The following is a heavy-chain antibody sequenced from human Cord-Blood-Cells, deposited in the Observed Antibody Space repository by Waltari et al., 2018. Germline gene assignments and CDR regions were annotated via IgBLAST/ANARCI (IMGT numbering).Heavy chain of an antibody. Sequence: QVLLVESGGGVVQPGRSLRPSCGACGFTCSSSAIHWVRQAPGKGLEWVAVISYDGSNKYYADSVKGRFTISRDNSKNTLYLQMNSLRAEDTAVYYCARDRGLVAVYYFDYWGQGTLVTVAS. CDR1: GFTCSSSA. J-gene: IGHJ4*02. CDR3: ARDRGLVAVYYFDY. V-gene: IGHV3-30-3*01. CDR2: ISYDGSNK. D-gene: IGHD6-6*01.